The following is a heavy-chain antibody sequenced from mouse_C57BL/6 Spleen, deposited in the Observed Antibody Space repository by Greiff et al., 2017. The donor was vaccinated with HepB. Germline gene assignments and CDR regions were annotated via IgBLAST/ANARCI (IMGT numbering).Heavy chain of an antibody. V-gene: IGHV1-81*01. D-gene: IGHD1-1*01. CDR1: GYTFTSYG. CDR2: IYPRSGNT. Sequence: QVHVKQSGAELARPGASVKLSCKASGYTFTSYGISWVKQRTGQGLEWIGEIYPRSGNTYYNEKFKGKATLTADKSSSTAYMELRSLTSEDSAVYFCARWTVVAEYAMDYWGQGTSVTVSS. CDR3: ARWTVVAEYAMDY. J-gene: IGHJ4*01.